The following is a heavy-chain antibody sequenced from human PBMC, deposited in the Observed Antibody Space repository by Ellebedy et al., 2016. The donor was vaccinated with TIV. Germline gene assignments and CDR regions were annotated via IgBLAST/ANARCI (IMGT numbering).Heavy chain of an antibody. D-gene: IGHD5-12*01. V-gene: IGHV1-2*02. CDR3: ARVRRGSVPDF. J-gene: IGHJ4*02. CDR2: INPKSGGT. CDR1: GYIFTGHY. Sequence: ASVKVSCKASGYIFTGHYLHWVRQAPGQGLQWMGWINPKSGGTNYAQKFQGRVTLTSDTSRNTVYMDMSGLSSDDAAVYFCARVRRGSVPDFWGQGTLVTVSS.